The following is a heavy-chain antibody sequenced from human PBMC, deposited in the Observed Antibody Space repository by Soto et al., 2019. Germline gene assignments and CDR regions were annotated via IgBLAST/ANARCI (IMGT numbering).Heavy chain of an antibody. V-gene: IGHV3-30*18. Sequence: QVQLVESGGGVVQPGRSLRLSCAASGFTFSSYGMHWVRQAPGKGLEWVAVISYDGSNKYYADSVKGRFTISRDNYKNTLYLQMNSLRAEDTAVYYCAKDYAYYDYIWGSYRYRGGPDYWGQGTLVTVSS. D-gene: IGHD3-16*02. CDR3: AKDYAYYDYIWGSYRYRGGPDY. J-gene: IGHJ4*02. CDR2: ISYDGSNK. CDR1: GFTFSSYG.